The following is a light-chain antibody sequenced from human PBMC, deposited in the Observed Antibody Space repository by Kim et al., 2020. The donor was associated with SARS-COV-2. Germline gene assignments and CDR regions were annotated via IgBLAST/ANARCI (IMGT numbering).Light chain of an antibody. Sequence: VSPGRTSFITCPGDKLGDRNPSWSQQKPGRSPVLLIYHDTERPSGIPERFSGSKSRNTASLTISGTQAMDEADYYCQAWDITTGIFGSGTKVTVL. V-gene: IGLV3-1*01. CDR3: QAWDITTGI. J-gene: IGLJ1*01. CDR2: HDT. CDR1: KLGDRN.